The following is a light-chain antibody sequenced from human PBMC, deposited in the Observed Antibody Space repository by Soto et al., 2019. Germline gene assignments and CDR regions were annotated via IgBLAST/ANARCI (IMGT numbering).Light chain of an antibody. CDR1: SSNIGAGYD. V-gene: IGLV1-40*01. J-gene: IGLJ3*02. CDR2: GNN. CDR3: QSYDTNLRAWV. Sequence: QSVLTQPPSVSGAPGQRVTISCTGSSSNIGAGYDVHWYQHLPGTAPKLLIYGNNNRPSGVPDRFSGSESGTSASLAITGLQAEDEADYYCQSYDTNLRAWVFGGGPKLTVL.